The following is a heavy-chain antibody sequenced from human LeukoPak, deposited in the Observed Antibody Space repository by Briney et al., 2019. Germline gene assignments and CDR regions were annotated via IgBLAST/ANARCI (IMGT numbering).Heavy chain of an antibody. CDR1: GFIFSSYG. D-gene: IGHD4-17*01. Sequence: GGSLRLSCAASGFIFSSYGMHWVRQAPGKGLEWVALIWYDGSKSHHADSVKGRFTIPRDNSKNTLYLQMNSLRAEDTAVYSCATMTTVTLNDAFDIWGQGTMVTASS. V-gene: IGHV3-33*01. J-gene: IGHJ3*02. CDR3: ATMTTVTLNDAFDI. CDR2: IWYDGSKS.